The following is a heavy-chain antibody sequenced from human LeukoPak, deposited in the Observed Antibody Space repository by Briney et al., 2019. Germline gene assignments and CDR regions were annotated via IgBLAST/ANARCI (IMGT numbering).Heavy chain of an antibody. V-gene: IGHV4-38-2*01. CDR3: ARGGFYTTTWFDS. Sequence: SETLSLTCGVSGYSISDGYHWGWIRQPPGKGLEWVASVHRSGRTYYNPSLKSRAIISADTSDNHFSLRLTSVTAADTAVYYCARGGFYTTTWFDSWGPGFMATVTS. CDR1: GYSISDGYH. CDR2: VHRSGRT. D-gene: IGHD2-2*02. J-gene: IGHJ5*01.